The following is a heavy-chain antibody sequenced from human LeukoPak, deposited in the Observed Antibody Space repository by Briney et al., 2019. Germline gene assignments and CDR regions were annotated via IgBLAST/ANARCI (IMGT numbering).Heavy chain of an antibody. CDR3: ARDVGGPFDY. CDR2: IYSGGST. V-gene: IGHV3-53*01. J-gene: IGHJ4*02. Sequence: PGGSLRLSCAASGFTASSNYMSWVRQAPGKGLEWVSVIYSGGSTYYADSVKGRFTISRDNSKNTLYLQMNSLRAEDTAVYYCARDVGGPFDYWGQGALVTVSS. D-gene: IGHD2-15*01. CDR1: GFTASSNY.